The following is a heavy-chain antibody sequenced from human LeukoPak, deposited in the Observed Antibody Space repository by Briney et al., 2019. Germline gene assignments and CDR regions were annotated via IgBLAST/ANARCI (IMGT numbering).Heavy chain of an antibody. CDR3: ASGEGGAQQVDTAMVRPFDY. J-gene: IGHJ4*02. V-gene: IGHV4-59*12. CDR1: GGSISSYY. Sequence: SETLSLTCTVSGGSISSYYWSWIRQPPGKGLEWIGYIYYSGSTNYNPSLKSRVTISVDTSKNQFSLKLSSVTAADTAVYYCASGEGGAQQVDTAMVRPFDYWGQGTLVTVSS. CDR2: IYYSGST. D-gene: IGHD5-18*01.